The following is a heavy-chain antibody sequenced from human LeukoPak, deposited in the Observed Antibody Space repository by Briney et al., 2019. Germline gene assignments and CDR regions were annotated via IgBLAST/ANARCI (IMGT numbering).Heavy chain of an antibody. J-gene: IGHJ5*02. V-gene: IGHV4-39*07. CDR3: ARARYSSGWYGRGNWFDP. Sequence: PSETLSLTCTVSGGSISSSSYYWGWIRQPPGKGLEWIGSIYYSGSTYYNPSPKSRVTISVDTSKNQFSLKLSSVTAADTAVYYCARARYSSGWYGRGNWFDPWGQGTLVTVSS. CDR1: GGSISSSSYY. CDR2: IYYSGST. D-gene: IGHD6-19*01.